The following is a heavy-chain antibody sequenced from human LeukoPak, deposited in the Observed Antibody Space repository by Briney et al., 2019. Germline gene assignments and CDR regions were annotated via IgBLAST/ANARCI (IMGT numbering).Heavy chain of an antibody. CDR3: ARETTDPIAEDPAGWFDP. CDR1: GGSISSYY. V-gene: IGHV4-59*01. J-gene: IGHJ5*02. Sequence: SETLSLTCTVSGGSISSYYWSWIRQPPGKGLEWIGYIYYSGSTNYNPSLKSRVTISVDTSKNQFSLKLSSVTAADTAVYYCARETTDPIAEDPAGWFDPWGQGTLVTVSS. D-gene: IGHD6-13*01. CDR2: IYYSGST.